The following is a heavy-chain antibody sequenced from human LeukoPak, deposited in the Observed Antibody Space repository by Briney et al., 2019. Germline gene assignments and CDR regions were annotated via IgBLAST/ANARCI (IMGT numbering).Heavy chain of an antibody. V-gene: IGHV4-31*03. CDR2: IYYTGST. D-gene: IGHD4-17*01. J-gene: IGHJ4*01. CDR3: ARDRRRGDYDEFDD. CDR1: GGSISSGGYY. Sequence: SETLSLTCTVSGGSISSGGYYWSWIRQPPGKGLEWIGYIYYTGSTYYNPSLKSRVTISVDTSKNQFSLKLSSVTAADTAVYYCARDRRRGDYDEFDDGGQGTLVTVSS.